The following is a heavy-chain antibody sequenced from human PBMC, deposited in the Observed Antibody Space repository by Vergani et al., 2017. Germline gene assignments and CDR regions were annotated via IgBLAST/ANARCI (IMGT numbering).Heavy chain of an antibody. D-gene: IGHD6-13*01. V-gene: IGHV3-23*04. J-gene: IGHJ4*02. CDR2: ISGSGGST. CDR1: GFTFSSYA. Sequence: EVQLVESGGGLVQPGRSLRLSCAASGFTFSSYAMSWVRQAPGKGLEWVSAISGSGGSTYYADSVKGRFTISRDNSKNTLYLQMNSLRAEDTAVYYCAKSGRMGAAAAPDFDYWGQGTLVTVSS. CDR3: AKSGRMGAAAAPDFDY.